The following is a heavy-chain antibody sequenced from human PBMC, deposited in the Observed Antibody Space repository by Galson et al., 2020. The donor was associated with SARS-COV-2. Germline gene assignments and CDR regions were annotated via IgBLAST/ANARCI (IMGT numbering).Heavy chain of an antibody. D-gene: IGHD3-3*01. Sequence: GESLKISCAASGFTFGRYAMSWVRQAPGKGLEWVSSVTAAGGGTYHADSVKGRFTISRDNSKNTLYLQMNSLRAEDTAVYYCAKVVTIFGVVLYWGQGTLVTVSS. CDR1: GFTFGRYA. CDR3: AKVVTIFGVVLY. CDR2: VTAAGGGT. V-gene: IGHV3-23*01. J-gene: IGHJ4*02.